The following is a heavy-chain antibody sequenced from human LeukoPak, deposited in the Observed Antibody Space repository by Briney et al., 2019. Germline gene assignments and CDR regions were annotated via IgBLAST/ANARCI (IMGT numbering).Heavy chain of an antibody. J-gene: IGHJ4*02. CDR2: INPSGGST. Sequence: ASVKVSCKASGYTFTSYYMHWVRQAPGQGLEWMGIINPSGGSTSYAQKFQGRVTMTTDTSTSTAYMELRSLRSDDTAVYYCAREGLGYSSWFRVIDYWGQGTLVTVSS. V-gene: IGHV1-46*01. CDR1: GYTFTSYY. D-gene: IGHD6-13*01. CDR3: AREGLGYSSWFRVIDY.